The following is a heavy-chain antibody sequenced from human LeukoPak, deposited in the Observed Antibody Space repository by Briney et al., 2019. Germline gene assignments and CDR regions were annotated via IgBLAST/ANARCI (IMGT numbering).Heavy chain of an antibody. CDR3: AKGKSLPHYYYYGMDV. CDR2: IRYDGSNK. CDR1: GFTFSSYG. V-gene: IGHV3-30*02. J-gene: IGHJ6*02. Sequence: PGGSLRLSCAASGFTFSSYGMHWVRQAPGKGLEWVAFIRYDGSNKYYADSVKGRFTISRDNFKNTLYLQMNSLTAEDTAIYYCAKGKSLPHYYYYGMDVWGQGTTVTASS.